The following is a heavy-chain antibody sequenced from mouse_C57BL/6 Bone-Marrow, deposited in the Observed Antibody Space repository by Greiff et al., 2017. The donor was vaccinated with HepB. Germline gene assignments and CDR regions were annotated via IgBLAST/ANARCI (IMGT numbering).Heavy chain of an antibody. Sequence: EVQLQQSGPGLVKPSQSLSLTCSVTGYSITSGYYWNWIRQFPGNKLEWMGYISYDGSNNYNPSLKNRISITRDTSKNQFFLKLNSVTTEDTATYYCAREGAYDYAFDYWGRGTPITVSS. D-gene: IGHD2-4*01. V-gene: IGHV3-6*01. J-gene: IGHJ2*01. CDR1: GYSITSGYY. CDR2: ISYDGSN. CDR3: AREGAYDYAFDY.